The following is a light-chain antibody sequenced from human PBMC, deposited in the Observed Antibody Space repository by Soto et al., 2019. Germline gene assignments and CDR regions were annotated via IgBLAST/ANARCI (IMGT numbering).Light chain of an antibody. J-gene: IGLJ3*02. CDR2: STS. CDR3: VLYMGSGIPV. V-gene: IGLV8-61*01. CDR1: SGSVSTSYY. Sequence: QTVVTQEPSFSVSPGGTVTLTCGLSSGSVSTSYYPSWYQQTPGQAPRTLIYSTSTRSSGVPARFSGSVLGDKAALTITGAQADDESDYYCVLYMGSGIPVFGGGTKLTVL.